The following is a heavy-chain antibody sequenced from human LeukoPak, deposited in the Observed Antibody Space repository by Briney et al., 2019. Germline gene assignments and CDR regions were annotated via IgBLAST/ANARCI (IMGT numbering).Heavy chain of an antibody. CDR3: ARDTLGYYDFWSGYYTVVGRYFDL. J-gene: IGHJ2*01. D-gene: IGHD3-3*01. CDR1: GGSISRYY. CDR2: IYYSGTT. Sequence: SETLSLTCTVSGGSISRYYWNWIRQPPGKKLEWIGYIYYSGTTNYNPSLKNRVTISVDTSKNQFSLKLSSVTAADTAVYYCARDTLGYYDFWSGYYTVVGRYFDLWGRGTLVTVSS. V-gene: IGHV4-59*12.